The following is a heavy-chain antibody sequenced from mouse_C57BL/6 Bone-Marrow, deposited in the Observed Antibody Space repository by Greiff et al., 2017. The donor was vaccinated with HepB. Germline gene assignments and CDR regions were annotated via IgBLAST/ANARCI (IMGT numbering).Heavy chain of an antibody. J-gene: IGHJ3*01. V-gene: IGHV1-55*01. CDR2: IYPGSGST. Sequence: QVQLQQPGAELVKPGASVKMSCKASGYTFTSYWITWVKQRPGQGLEWIGDIYPGSGSTNYNEKFKSKATLTVDTSSSTAYMQLSSLTSEDSAVYYGAREDDYGAWFAYWGQGTLVTVSA. CDR1: GYTFTSYW. D-gene: IGHD2-4*01. CDR3: AREDDYGAWFAY.